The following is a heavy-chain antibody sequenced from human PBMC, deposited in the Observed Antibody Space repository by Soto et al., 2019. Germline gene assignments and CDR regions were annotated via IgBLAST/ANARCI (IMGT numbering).Heavy chain of an antibody. D-gene: IGHD1-1*01. Sequence: ASVKVSCKTSGYTFTNYNFNWVRQASGQGLEWLGWMNPNDANTGYSQKFQGRLTLTRDISINTAYLELSSLRSDDTASYYCAINPPSTRDFDFWGQGTLVTVSS. CDR3: AINPPSTRDFDF. J-gene: IGHJ4*02. CDR1: GYTFTNYN. CDR2: MNPNDANT. V-gene: IGHV1-8*01.